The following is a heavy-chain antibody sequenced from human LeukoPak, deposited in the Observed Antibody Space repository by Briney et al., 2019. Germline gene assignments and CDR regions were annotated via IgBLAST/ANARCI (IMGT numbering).Heavy chain of an antibody. V-gene: IGHV4-61*02. J-gene: IGHJ6*03. CDR3: VATMNPDYYYMDV. Sequence: SETLSLTCTVSGGSISSGSYYWSWIRQSAGKGLEWIGRIYTSGSTNYNPSLKSRVTMSVHTSKNQFSLKLTSVTAADTAMYYCVATMNPDYYYMDVWGKGTTVTVSS. CDR2: IYTSGST. CDR1: GGSISSGSYY. D-gene: IGHD3-22*01.